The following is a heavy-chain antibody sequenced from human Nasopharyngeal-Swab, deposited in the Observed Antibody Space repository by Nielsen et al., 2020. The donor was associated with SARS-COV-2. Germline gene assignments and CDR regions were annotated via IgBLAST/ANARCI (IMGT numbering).Heavy chain of an antibody. J-gene: IGHJ4*02. D-gene: IGHD1-7*01. V-gene: IGHV4-39*07. CDR1: GASISSRNNY. Sequence: LETLSLTCVVSGASISSRNNYWGWIRQSPGKGLEWIGTIFSSGSTYNPSLKSRVTISVDTSKNQFSLKLSSVTAADTAVYYCARGEKTGTSPFDYWGQGTLVTVSS. CDR2: IFSSGST. CDR3: ARGEKTGTSPFDY.